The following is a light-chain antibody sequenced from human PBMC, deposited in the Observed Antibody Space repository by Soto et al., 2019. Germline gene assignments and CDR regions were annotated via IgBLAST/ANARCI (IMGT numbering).Light chain of an antibody. CDR2: DAS. CDR3: QQYNNWPQT. Sequence: EIVLTQSPATLSLSPGERATLSCRASQSVTSYLAWYQQKPGQAPRLLIYDASSRATGIPDRFSGSGSRTDFTLTISRLEPEDFAVYYCQQYNNWPQTFGQGTKVDIK. CDR1: QSVTSY. J-gene: IGKJ1*01. V-gene: IGKV3-11*01.